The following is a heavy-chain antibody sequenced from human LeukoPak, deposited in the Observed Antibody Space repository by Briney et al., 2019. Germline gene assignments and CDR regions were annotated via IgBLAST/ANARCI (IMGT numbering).Heavy chain of an antibody. CDR2: IRYDGSNK. J-gene: IGHJ6*03. D-gene: IGHD3-22*01. V-gene: IGHV3-30*02. CDR1: GFTFSSYG. Sequence: GGSLRLSCAASGFTFSSYGMHWVRQAPGKGLEWVAFIRYDGSNKYYADSVKGRFTISRDNSKNTLYLQMNSLRAEDTAVYYCAKADQTYYYDSSGYYYPYYYYYMDVWGKGNTVTVSS. CDR3: AKADQTYYYDSSGYYYPYYYYYMDV.